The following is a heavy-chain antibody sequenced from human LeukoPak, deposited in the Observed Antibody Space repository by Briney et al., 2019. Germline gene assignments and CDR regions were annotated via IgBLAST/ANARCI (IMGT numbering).Heavy chain of an antibody. D-gene: IGHD1-1*01. Sequence: GASVKVSCKASGYTFTNYVIHWVRRAPGQRPGWMGWINVGNGDTKYSQKFQGRVTIASDTSASTAYMDLSSLRSEDTALYYCARDRGGTGDFDYWGQGTLVTVSS. CDR3: ARDRGGTGDFDY. CDR2: INVGNGDT. CDR1: GYTFTNYV. V-gene: IGHV1-3*01. J-gene: IGHJ4*02.